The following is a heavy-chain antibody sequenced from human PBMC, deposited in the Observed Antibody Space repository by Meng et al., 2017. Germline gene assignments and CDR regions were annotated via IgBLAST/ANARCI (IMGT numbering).Heavy chain of an antibody. CDR2: INSDGSST. Sequence: GGSLTLSCAASGFTFSSYWMHWVRQAPGKGLVWVARINSDGSSTSYADSVKGRFTISRDNAENTLYLQMNSLRAEDTAVYYCARDSGYSGGNFADWGQGTLVTVSS. V-gene: IGHV3-74*01. CDR3: ARDSGYSGGNFAD. D-gene: IGHD1-26*01. CDR1: GFTFSSYW. J-gene: IGHJ4*02.